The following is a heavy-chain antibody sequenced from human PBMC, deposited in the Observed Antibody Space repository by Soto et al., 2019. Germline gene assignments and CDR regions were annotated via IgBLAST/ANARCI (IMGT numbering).Heavy chain of an antibody. D-gene: IGHD2-2*01. CDR3: ARDPIKCSSTSCKLYGY. CDR2: IYYSGST. V-gene: IGHV4-30-4*01. Sequence: SQTLSLTCTVSGGCISSGDYYRRWIRHPPGKGLEWIGYIYYSGSTYYNPSLKSRVTISVDTSKNQFSLKLSSVTAADTAVYYCARDPIKCSSTSCKLYGYWGQGTLVTVSA. J-gene: IGHJ4*02. CDR1: GGCISSGDYY.